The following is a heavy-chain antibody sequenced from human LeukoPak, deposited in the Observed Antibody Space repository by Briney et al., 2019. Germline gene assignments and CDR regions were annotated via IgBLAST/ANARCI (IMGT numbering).Heavy chain of an antibody. Sequence: GGSLRLSCAASGFTFSSYSMKWVRQAPGKGLEWVSSISRSSSYIFYADSVKGRFTISRDNAKNSLYLQMNSLRAEDTAVYYCARDPVPDAMDVWGQGTTVTVSS. J-gene: IGHJ6*02. CDR1: GFTFSSYS. CDR2: ISRSSSYI. CDR3: ARDPVPDAMDV. V-gene: IGHV3-21*01.